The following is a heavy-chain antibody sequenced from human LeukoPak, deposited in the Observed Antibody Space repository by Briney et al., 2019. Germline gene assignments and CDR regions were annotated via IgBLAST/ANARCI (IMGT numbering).Heavy chain of an antibody. Sequence: PVGSLRLSCAVSGITLSNDGMSWGRQAPRQGLEWVSGISDSGGGTNYADSVRGRVATSRDKPTNTLYLQMNSLRAEDTAVYFCAKRGVVIRVILAGFHKEAYYFDSWGQGALVTVSS. D-gene: IGHD3-22*01. V-gene: IGHV3-23*01. J-gene: IGHJ4*02. CDR1: GITLSNDG. CDR3: AKRGVVIRVILAGFHKEAYYFDS. CDR2: ISDSGGGT.